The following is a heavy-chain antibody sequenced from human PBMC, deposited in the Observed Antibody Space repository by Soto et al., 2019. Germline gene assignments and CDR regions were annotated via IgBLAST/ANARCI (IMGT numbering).Heavy chain of an antibody. CDR1: GFTFDDYA. D-gene: IGHD2-15*01. Sequence: EVQLVESGGGLVQPGRSLRLSCAASGFTFDDYAMHWVRQAPGKGLEWVSGISWNSGSIGYADSVKGRFTISRDNAKNSLYLQMNSLRAEDTALYYCAKDIGWRGDSSGGSCYGGLDYWGQGTLVTVSS. V-gene: IGHV3-9*01. J-gene: IGHJ4*02. CDR2: ISWNSGSI. CDR3: AKDIGWRGDSSGGSCYGGLDY.